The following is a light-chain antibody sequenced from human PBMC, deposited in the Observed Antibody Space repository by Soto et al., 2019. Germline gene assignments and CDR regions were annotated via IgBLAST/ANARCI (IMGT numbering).Light chain of an antibody. CDR2: EVS. Sequence: QSVLTQPPSASGSPGQSVTISCTGTSSDVGSHNLVSWYQQHPGKAPKLMIYEVSTRPSGVPDRFSGSKSGNTASLTVSGLQAEDEADYYCQSYDTGLTGHVLFGGGTKLTVL. CDR3: QSYDTGLTGHVL. J-gene: IGLJ2*01. V-gene: IGLV2-8*01. CDR1: SSDVGSHNL.